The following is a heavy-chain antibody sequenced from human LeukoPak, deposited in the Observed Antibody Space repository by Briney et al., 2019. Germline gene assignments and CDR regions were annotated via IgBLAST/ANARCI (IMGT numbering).Heavy chain of an antibody. V-gene: IGHV3-21*01. J-gene: IGHJ4*02. D-gene: IGHD6-19*01. CDR2: ISSSSSYI. Sequence: GGSLRLSCAASGFTFSSYSMNWVRQAPGKGLEWVSSISSSSSYIYHADSVKGRFTISRDNAKNSLYLQMNSLRAEDTAVYYCAVGPNSSGPVDYWGQGTLVTVSS. CDR1: GFTFSSYS. CDR3: AVGPNSSGPVDY.